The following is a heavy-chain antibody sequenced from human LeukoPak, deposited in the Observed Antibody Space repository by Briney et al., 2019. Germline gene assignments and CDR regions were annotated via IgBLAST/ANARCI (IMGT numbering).Heavy chain of an antibody. D-gene: IGHD2-15*01. CDR2: IGPSGDKT. Sequence: PGGSLRLSCAASGYTFNIHGMNWVRQAPGKGPEWVSGIGPSGDKTYYADSVKGRFTISRDNSENTVYLQMNSLRVEDTALYYCAKDLSYIGFGYWGQGTLVTVSS. J-gene: IGHJ4*02. CDR1: GYTFNIHG. V-gene: IGHV3-23*01. CDR3: AKDLSYIGFGY.